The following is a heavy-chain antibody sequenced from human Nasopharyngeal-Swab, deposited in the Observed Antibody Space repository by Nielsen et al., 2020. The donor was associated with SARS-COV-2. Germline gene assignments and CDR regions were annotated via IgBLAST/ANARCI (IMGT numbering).Heavy chain of an antibody. CDR2: ISAYNGNT. D-gene: IGHD2-2*01. V-gene: IGHV1-18*01. Sequence: SVKVSCKASGYTFTSYGISWVRQAPGQGLERMGWISAYNGNTNYAQKLQGRVTMTTDTYTSTAYMELRRLRSDDTAVDYCARDEDCSSTRCSPYYYYGMYAWGQGTMVTVSS. CDR3: ARDEDCSSTRCSPYYYYGMYA. CDR1: GYTFTSYG. J-gene: IGHJ6*02.